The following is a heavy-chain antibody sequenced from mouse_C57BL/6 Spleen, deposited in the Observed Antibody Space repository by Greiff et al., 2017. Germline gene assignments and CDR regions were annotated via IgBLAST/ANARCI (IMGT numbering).Heavy chain of an antibody. CDR3: ARGVRRYFDY. D-gene: IGHD2-14*01. Sequence: VQLQQPGAELVRPGSSVKLSCKASGYTFTSYWMHWVKQRPIQGLEWIGNIDPSDSETHYNQKFKDKATLTVDKSSSTAYMQLSSLTSEDSAIYYFARGVRRYFDYWGQGTTLTVSS. CDR1: GYTFTSYW. CDR2: IDPSDSET. V-gene: IGHV1-52*01. J-gene: IGHJ2*01.